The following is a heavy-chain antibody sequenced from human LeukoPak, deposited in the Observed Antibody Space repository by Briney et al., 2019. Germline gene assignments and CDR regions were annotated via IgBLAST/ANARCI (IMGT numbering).Heavy chain of an antibody. CDR2: IYYSGST. J-gene: IGHJ4*02. Sequence: SETLSLTCTVSGGSISSSSYYWGWIRQPPGKGLEWIGSIYYSGSTYYNPSLKSRVTISVDTSKNQFSLKLSSVTAADTAVYYCARKTGVPSEGLDYWGQGTLVTVSS. D-gene: IGHD1-14*01. CDR3: ARKTGVPSEGLDY. V-gene: IGHV4-39*01. CDR1: GGSISSSSYY.